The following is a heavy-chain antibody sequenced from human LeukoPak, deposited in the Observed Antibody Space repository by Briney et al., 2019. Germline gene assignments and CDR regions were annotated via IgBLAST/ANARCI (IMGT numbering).Heavy chain of an antibody. CDR2: FNPTSGGT. J-gene: IGHJ4*02. CDR1: GYTFTNHY. D-gene: IGHD2-2*01. CDR3: ARARSTWAFDY. V-gene: IGHV1-2*02. Sequence: ASVKVSCKASGYTFTNHYVHWVRQAPGQGLEWMGWFNPTSGGTHFPQNFQGRVTMTRGTSLSTIYMELSSLRSDDTAVYHCARARSTWAFDYWGQGTLVTVSS.